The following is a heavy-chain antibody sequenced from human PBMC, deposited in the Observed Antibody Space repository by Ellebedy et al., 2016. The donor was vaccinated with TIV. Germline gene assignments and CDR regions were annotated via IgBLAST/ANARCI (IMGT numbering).Heavy chain of an antibody. V-gene: IGHV3-33*08. D-gene: IGHD4-11*01. Sequence: PGGSLRLSCAASGFTFSSYGMHWVRQAPGKGLEWVAVIWYDGSNKYYADSVKGRFTISRDNSKNTLYLQMNSLRAGDTAVYYCATVYSNDAFDIWGQGTMVTVSS. CDR1: GFTFSSYG. CDR2: IWYDGSNK. CDR3: ATVYSNDAFDI. J-gene: IGHJ3*02.